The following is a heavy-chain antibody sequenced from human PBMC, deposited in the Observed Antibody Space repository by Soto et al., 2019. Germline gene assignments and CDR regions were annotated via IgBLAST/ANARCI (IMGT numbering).Heavy chain of an antibody. D-gene: IGHD3-3*01. Sequence: GGFLRLSCAASGFTFSSYWMHWVRQAPGKGLVWVSRINSDGSCTSYADSVKGRFTISRDNAKNTLYLQMNSLRAEDAAVYYCKRDLPNPPDFWSVYYLTHYYYYYGMDVWGQGTTVTVSS. V-gene: IGHV3-74*01. J-gene: IGHJ6*02. CDR1: GFTFSSYW. CDR3: KRDLPNPPDFWSVYYLTHYYYYYGMDV. CDR2: INSDGSCT.